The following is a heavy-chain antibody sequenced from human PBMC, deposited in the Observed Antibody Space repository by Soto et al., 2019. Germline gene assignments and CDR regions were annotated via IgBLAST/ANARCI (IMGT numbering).Heavy chain of an antibody. CDR1: GYTFISNG. CDR2: ISAYNGNT. D-gene: IGHD5-12*01. Sequence: QVQLVQSGAEVKKPEASVKVSCRASGYTFISNGISWVRQAPGQGLEWMGWISAYNGNTNYAQKLQGRVTMTTDTSTSTAYMELRSLRSDDTAVYSCARDGAYERIGWFDPWGQGTLVTVSS. J-gene: IGHJ5*02. CDR3: ARDGAYERIGWFDP. V-gene: IGHV1-18*01.